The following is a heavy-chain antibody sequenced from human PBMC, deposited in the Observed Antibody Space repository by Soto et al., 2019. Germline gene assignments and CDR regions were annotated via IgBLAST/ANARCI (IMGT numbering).Heavy chain of an antibody. V-gene: IGHV1-69*01. J-gene: IGHJ4*02. Sequence: QVQLVQSGAEVKKPGSSVRVSCKASGGTLNSYTISWVRQAPGQGLEWMGGIIPVFGTTDYAQKFQGRVTITADQSTGTPYPDSLRLRSEETAINYCTVSNSYWRGDFWGQGTLVTVSS. CDR1: GGTLNSYT. CDR2: IIPVFGTT. D-gene: IGHD2-8*02. CDR3: TVSNSYWRGDF.